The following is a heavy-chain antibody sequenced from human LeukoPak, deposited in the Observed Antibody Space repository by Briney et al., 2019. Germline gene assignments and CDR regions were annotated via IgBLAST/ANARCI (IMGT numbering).Heavy chain of an antibody. CDR1: GGSISGYY. D-gene: IGHD3-9*01. V-gene: IGHV4-59*01. CDR2: IYYSGST. CDR3: ARLTPTWYFDL. Sequence: SETLSLTCTVSGGSISGYYWSWIRQPPGKGLEWIGYIYYSGSTNYNPSLKSRISISVDTSKNQFSLKLSSVTAADTAVYYCARLTPTWYFDLWGRGTLVTVSS. J-gene: IGHJ2*01.